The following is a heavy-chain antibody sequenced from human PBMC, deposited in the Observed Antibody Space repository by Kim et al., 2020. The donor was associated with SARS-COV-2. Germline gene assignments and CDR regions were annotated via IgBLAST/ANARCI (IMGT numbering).Heavy chain of an antibody. CDR2: IIPIFGTA. Sequence: VKVSCKASGGTFSSYAISWVRQAPGQGLEWMGGIIPIFGTANYAQKFQGRVTITADESTSTAYMELSSLRSEDTAVYYCARQGGSHCSSTSCYNFDYWGQGTLVTVSS. D-gene: IGHD2-2*02. CDR3: ARQGGSHCSSTSCYNFDY. J-gene: IGHJ4*02. CDR1: GGTFSSYA. V-gene: IGHV1-69*01.